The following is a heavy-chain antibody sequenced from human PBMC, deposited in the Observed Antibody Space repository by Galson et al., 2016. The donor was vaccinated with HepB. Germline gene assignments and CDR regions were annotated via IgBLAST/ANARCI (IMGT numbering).Heavy chain of an antibody. CDR2: IYYSGRT. Sequence: ATLSLTCTVSGASISGYYLSWIRQPPGKGLEWIGYIYYSGRTNYNPSLKSRVTISVDTSKNQFSLKLSSVTAADTAVYYCARDDSGGWYGFHYGMDVWGQGTTVTVSS. CDR3: ARDDSGGWYGFHYGMDV. V-gene: IGHV4-59*01. D-gene: IGHD6-19*01. CDR1: GASISGYY. J-gene: IGHJ6*02.